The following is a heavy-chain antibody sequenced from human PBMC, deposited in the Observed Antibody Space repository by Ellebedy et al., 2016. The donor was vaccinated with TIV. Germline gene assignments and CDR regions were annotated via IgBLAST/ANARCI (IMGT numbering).Heavy chain of an antibody. CDR3: ARVMLGSGWYSDY. J-gene: IGHJ4*02. D-gene: IGHD6-19*01. V-gene: IGHV3-33*08. Sequence: PGGSLRLSCVASGFTFSSYGMHWVRQAPGKGMEWVAVIWYDGSNKYYADSVKGRFTISRDNSKNTLYLQMNSLRAEDTAVYYCARVMLGSGWYSDYWGQGTLVTVSS. CDR1: GFTFSSYG. CDR2: IWYDGSNK.